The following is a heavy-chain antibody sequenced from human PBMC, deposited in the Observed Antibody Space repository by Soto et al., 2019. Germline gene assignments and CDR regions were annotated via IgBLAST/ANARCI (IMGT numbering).Heavy chain of an antibody. J-gene: IGHJ4*02. CDR1: GFTFDDYA. CDR2: ISWNSGSI. CDR3: AKASSYRGADILTAPLDY. D-gene: IGHD3-9*01. V-gene: IGHV3-9*01. Sequence: PGGSLRLSCAASGFTFDDYAMHWVRQAPGKGLEWVSGISWNSGSIGYADSVKGRFTISRDNAKNSLYLQMNSLRAEDTALYYCAKASSYRGADILTAPLDYWGQGTLVTVSS.